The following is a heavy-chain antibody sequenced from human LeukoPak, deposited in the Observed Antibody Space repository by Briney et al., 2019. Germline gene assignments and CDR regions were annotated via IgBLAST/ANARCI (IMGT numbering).Heavy chain of an antibody. D-gene: IGHD4-23*01. J-gene: IGHJ6*03. V-gene: IGHV1-69*13. CDR2: IIPIFGTA. CDR1: GGTFSSYA. CDR3: ARGPQAYYGGNSDYYYYYYMDV. Sequence: ASVKVSCKASGGTFSSYAISWVRQAPGRGLEWMGGIIPIFGTANYAQKFQGRVTITADESTSTAYMELSSLRSEDTAVYYCARGPQAYYGGNSDYYYYYYMDVWGKGTTVTVSS.